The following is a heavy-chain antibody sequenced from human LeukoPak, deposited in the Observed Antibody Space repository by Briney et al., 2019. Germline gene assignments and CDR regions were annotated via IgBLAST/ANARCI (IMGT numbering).Heavy chain of an antibody. J-gene: IGHJ6*03. CDR2: INHSGDT. V-gene: IGHV4-34*01. D-gene: IGHD3-10*01. CDR1: GGSFSGYY. CDR3: ARGSGGSGSYYNPYYYYYYMDV. Sequence: PSETLSLTCAVYGGSFSGYYWSWIRQPPGKGLEWIGEINHSGDTNYNPSLKSRVTISVDTSKTHFSLKLSSVTAADTAVYYCARGSGGSGSYYNPYYYYYYMDVWGQGTTVTVSS.